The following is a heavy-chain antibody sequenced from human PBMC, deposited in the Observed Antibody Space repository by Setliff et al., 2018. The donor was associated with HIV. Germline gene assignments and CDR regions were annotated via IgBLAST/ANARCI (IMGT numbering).Heavy chain of an antibody. CDR2: LHLSGDT. D-gene: IGHD3-22*01. CDR3: ASGEPYYYDSTGYSGNYFDY. V-gene: IGHV4-61*02. J-gene: IGHJ4*02. CDR1: GDSINSGTYY. Sequence: PSETLSLTCTVSGDSINSGTYYWSWIRQPAGKGLEWIGRLHLSGDTNYNPSLKSRVTMSIDTSKNQFSLKLSSVTAADTAVYYCASGEPYYYDSTGYSGNYFDYWGQGTLVTVSS.